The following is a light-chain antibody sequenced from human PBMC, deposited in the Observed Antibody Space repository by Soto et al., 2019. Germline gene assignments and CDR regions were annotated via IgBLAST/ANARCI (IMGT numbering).Light chain of an antibody. Sequence: DIQLTQSPSFLSASVGDRVTVSCRASQDISTSLAWFQQKAGKVPQLLVYPASTLQDGVPSRFSGSGSGTYFTLTINILQAEDFATYYCQNLRTYPFSFGPGTKLDIK. CDR2: PAS. J-gene: IGKJ2*03. CDR3: QNLRTYPFS. CDR1: QDISTS. V-gene: IGKV1-9*01.